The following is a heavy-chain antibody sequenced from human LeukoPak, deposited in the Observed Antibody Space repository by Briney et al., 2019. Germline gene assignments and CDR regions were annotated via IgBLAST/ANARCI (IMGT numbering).Heavy chain of an antibody. D-gene: IGHD5-18*01. J-gene: IGHJ4*02. V-gene: IGHV4-39*01. CDR3: VRPCGFSYGYFDY. CDR1: GGSISSSSAY. Sequence: SSETLSLTCTVSGGSISSSSAYWGWIRQPPGKGLEWIGSIYYSKNTYYNPSLKSRVTISADTSKNQFSLTLGSVSATDTAVYYGVRPCGFSYGYFDYWGQGTLVTVSS. CDR2: IYYSKNT.